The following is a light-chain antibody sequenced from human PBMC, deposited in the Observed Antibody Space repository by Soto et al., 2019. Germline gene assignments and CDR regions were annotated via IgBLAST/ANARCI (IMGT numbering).Light chain of an antibody. CDR1: NTDVGGYNY. J-gene: IGLJ6*01. CDR2: EVR. CDR3: TSYTPTGALV. Sequence: QSALTQPASVSGSPGQSITVSCTGTNTDVGGYNYVSWYQHRPGKAPRLMIYEVRNRLSGGSNRFSGSKSGNTASLAISGLQSEDEADYYCTSYTPTGALVFGSGTKVTAL. V-gene: IGLV2-14*01.